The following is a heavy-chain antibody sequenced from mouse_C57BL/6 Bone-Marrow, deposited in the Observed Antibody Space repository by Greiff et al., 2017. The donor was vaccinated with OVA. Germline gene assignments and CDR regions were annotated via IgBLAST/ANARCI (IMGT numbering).Heavy chain of an antibody. Sequence: VQLQQSGAELVRPGTSVKVSCKASGYAFTNYLIEWVKQRPGQGLEWIGVINPGSGGTNYNEKFKGKATLTADKSSSTAYMQLSSLTSEDSAVYFCARKGYYYGSRGFAYWGQGTLVTVSA. CDR1: GYAFTNYL. D-gene: IGHD1-1*01. CDR2: INPGSGGT. CDR3: ARKGYYYGSRGFAY. J-gene: IGHJ3*01. V-gene: IGHV1-54*01.